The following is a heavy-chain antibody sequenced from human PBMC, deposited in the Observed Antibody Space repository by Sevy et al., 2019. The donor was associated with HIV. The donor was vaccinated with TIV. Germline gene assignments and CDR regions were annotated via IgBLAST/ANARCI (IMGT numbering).Heavy chain of an antibody. J-gene: IGHJ5*02. CDR1: GYSFTSYW. CDR2: IYPGDSDT. Sequence: GESLKISCKGSGYSFTSYWIGWVRQMPGKGLEWMGIIYPGDSDTRYSPSFQGQVTISADKAISTAYLQWSSLKASDTAMYYCARSIAARQGWFDPWGQGTLVTVSS. D-gene: IGHD6-6*01. CDR3: ARSIAARQGWFDP. V-gene: IGHV5-51*01.